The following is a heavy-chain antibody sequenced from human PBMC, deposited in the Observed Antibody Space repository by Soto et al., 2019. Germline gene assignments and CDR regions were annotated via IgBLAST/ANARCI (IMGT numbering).Heavy chain of an antibody. J-gene: IGHJ4*02. CDR2: IYHSGST. V-gene: IGHV4-30-2*01. D-gene: IGHD3-3*01. Sequence: PSETLSLTCAVSGGSISSGGYYWSWMRQPPGKGLEWIGYIYHSGSTYYNPSLKSRVTISVDRSKNQFSLKLSSVTAADTAVYYCARVDFWSGQGAFDYWGQGTLVTVSS. CDR3: ARVDFWSGQGAFDY. CDR1: GGSISSGGYY.